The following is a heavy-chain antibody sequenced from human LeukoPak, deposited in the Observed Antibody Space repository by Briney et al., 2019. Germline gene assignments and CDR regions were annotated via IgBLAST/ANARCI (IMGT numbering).Heavy chain of an antibody. D-gene: IGHD5-12*01. V-gene: IGHV3-21*01. CDR1: GFTFSSYS. CDR2: ISSSSSYI. CDR3: ARDGRGYSGYDADYGMDV. J-gene: IGHJ6*02. Sequence: GGSLRLSCAASGFTFSSYSMNWVRQAPGKGLEWVSSISSSSSYIYYADSVKGRFTISRDNAKNSLYLQMNSLRAEDTAVYYCARDGRGYSGYDADYGMDVWGQGTTVTVSS.